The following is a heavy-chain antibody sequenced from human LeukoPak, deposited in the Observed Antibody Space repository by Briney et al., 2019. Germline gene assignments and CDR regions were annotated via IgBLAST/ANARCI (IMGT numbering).Heavy chain of an antibody. V-gene: IGHV1-18*01. J-gene: IGHJ6*03. D-gene: IGHD6-13*01. CDR2: INPYNGNT. CDR1: VYTFTSYG. Sequence: ASVKVSCKASVYTFTSYGISWVRQAPAQGLEWMGWINPYNGNTNYAQKLQGRVTITTDTSTNTAYMELRSLRSGDTAVYYCARVRIPYSRRPYYYYMDVWGKGTTVTVSS. CDR3: ARVRIPYSRRPYYYYMDV.